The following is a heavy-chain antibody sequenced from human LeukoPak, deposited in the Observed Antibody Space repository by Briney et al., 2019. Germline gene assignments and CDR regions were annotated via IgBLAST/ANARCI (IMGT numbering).Heavy chain of an antibody. Sequence: GGSLRLSCAASGFTFSSYWMHWVRQAPGKGLVWVSRIKSDGSTTTYADSVKGRFTISRDNAKNTLYLQINSLRAEDTAVYYCARDTQESPDLLLHWGQGTLVTVSS. J-gene: IGHJ4*02. CDR3: ARDTQESPDLLLH. CDR2: IKSDGSTT. D-gene: IGHD2-15*01. V-gene: IGHV3-74*01. CDR1: GFTFSSYW.